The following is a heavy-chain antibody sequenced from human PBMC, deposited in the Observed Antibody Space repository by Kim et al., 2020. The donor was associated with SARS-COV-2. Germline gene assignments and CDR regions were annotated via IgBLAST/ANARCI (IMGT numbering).Heavy chain of an antibody. V-gene: IGHV6-1*01. D-gene: IGHD3-10*01. J-gene: IGHJ4*02. Sequence: YAVAVKSRITINPDTSKNQFSLQLNSVTPEDTAVYYCARSSPDGSGPFDYWGQGTLVTVSS. CDR3: ARSSPDGSGPFDY.